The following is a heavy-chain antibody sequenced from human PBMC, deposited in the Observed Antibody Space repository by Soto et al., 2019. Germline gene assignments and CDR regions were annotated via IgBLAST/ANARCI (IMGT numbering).Heavy chain of an antibody. CDR1: GGSISSYY. D-gene: IGHD3-10*01. J-gene: IGHJ3*02. CDR2: IYYSGST. V-gene: IGHV4-59*01. CDR3: ASRYGSAFDI. Sequence: QVQLQESGPGLVKPSETLSLTCTVSGGSISSYYWSWIRQPPGKGLEWIGYIYYSGSTNYNPSLSIRVTIPVDTTKHQFSLKLSSVPAADTAVYYCASRYGSAFDIWGQGTMVTVSS.